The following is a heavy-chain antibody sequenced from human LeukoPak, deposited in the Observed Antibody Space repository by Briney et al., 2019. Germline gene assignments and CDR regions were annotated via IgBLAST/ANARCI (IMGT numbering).Heavy chain of an antibody. CDR1: GYTFTSYG. D-gene: IGHD6-13*01. V-gene: IGHV1-18*01. J-gene: IGHJ4*02. CDR2: ISAYNANT. Sequence: ASVEVSCKASGYTFTSYGISWVRQAPGQGLEWMGWISAYNANTNYAQKLQGRVTMTRDTSTSTAYMELRSLRSDDTAMYYCARDPTLSTNTAATSTFHLFDYWGQGTLVTVSS. CDR3: ARDPTLSTNTAATSTFHLFDY.